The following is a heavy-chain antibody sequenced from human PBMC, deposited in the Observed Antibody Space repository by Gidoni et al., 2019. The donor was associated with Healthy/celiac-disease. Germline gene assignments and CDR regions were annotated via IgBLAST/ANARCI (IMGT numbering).Heavy chain of an antibody. Sequence: EVQLVESGGGLVQPGGSLSLSCAASGFTFSSYSMNWVRQAPGKGLEWVSYISSSSSTIYYADSVKGRFTISRDNAKNSLYLQMNSLRDEDTAVYYCARDDLNTAMVKDYYFDYWGQGTLVTVSS. CDR2: ISSSSSTI. V-gene: IGHV3-48*02. D-gene: IGHD5-18*01. CDR3: ARDDLNTAMVKDYYFDY. J-gene: IGHJ4*02. CDR1: GFTFSSYS.